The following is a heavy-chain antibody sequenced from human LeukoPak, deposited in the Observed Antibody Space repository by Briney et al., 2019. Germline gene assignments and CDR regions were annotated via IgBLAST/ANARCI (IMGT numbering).Heavy chain of an antibody. J-gene: IGHJ6*02. D-gene: IGHD3-10*01. CDR1: GYSISSGYY. Sequence: SETLSLTCTVSGYSISSGYYWGWIRQPPGKGLEWIGSISHSGGTYYNPSLKSRVTISVDTSKNQFSLKLSSVTAADTAVYYCARYGSGSLDYYYYGMDVWGQGTTVTVSS. V-gene: IGHV4-38-2*02. CDR3: ARYGSGSLDYYYYGMDV. CDR2: ISHSGGT.